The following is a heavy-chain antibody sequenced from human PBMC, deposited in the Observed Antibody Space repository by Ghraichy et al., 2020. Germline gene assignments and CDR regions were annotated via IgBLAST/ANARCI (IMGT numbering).Heavy chain of an antibody. CDR1: GGPVNSANYY. CDR2: VYNSGST. D-gene: IGHD2-21*02. J-gene: IGHJ4*02. V-gene: IGHV4-61*03. CDR3: AREVLVYCGGDCFSGPFLF. Sequence: ESLNISCTVSGGPVNSANYYWSWIRQPPGKGLEWIGYVYNSGSTNYNPSLKSRVTISEDTSKNHFSLKLSSVTAADTAVYYCAREVLVYCGGDCFSGPFLFWGQGILVTVSS.